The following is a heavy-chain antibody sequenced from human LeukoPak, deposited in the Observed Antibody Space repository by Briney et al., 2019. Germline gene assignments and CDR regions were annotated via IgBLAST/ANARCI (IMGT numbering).Heavy chain of an antibody. D-gene: IGHD5-24*01. V-gene: IGHV1-69*13. CDR2: IIPIFGTA. CDR3: ARTVVEMATINWDYFDY. Sequence: GASVKVSCKASGGTFSSYAISWVRQAPGQGLEWMGGIIPIFGTANYAQKFQGRVTITADESTSTACMELSSLRSEDTALYYCARTVVEMATINWDYFDYWGQGTLVTVSS. J-gene: IGHJ4*02. CDR1: GGTFSSYA.